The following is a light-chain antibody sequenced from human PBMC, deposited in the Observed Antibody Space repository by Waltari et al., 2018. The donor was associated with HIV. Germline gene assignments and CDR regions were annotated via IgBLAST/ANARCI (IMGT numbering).Light chain of an antibody. CDR2: AAS. V-gene: IGKV3-11*01. Sequence: EIVLPQSPATLSLSTGERATLSCRASQSVSSYLAWFQQKPGQAPRLLISAASKSATGISPRFSGSGAGTDFTLSISSQHPEDFAIYYCQGRSNWPLIIFGQGPRLEIK. CDR3: QGRSNWPLII. CDR1: QSVSSY. J-gene: IGKJ5*01.